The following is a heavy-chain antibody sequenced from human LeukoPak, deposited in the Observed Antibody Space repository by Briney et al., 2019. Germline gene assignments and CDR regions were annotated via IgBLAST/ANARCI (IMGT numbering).Heavy chain of an antibody. V-gene: IGHV4-59*08. CDR3: ARREAFTKRYYFDY. CDR1: GGSISSYF. J-gene: IGHJ4*02. CDR2: IYYSGST. D-gene: IGHD2-8*01. Sequence: SETLSLTCTLSGGSISSYFWTWIRQPPGKGLEWIGYIYYSGSTNYNPPLKSRVTISLDTSKTQFSLKLSSVTAADTAVYYCARREAFTKRYYFDYWGQGTLVTVS.